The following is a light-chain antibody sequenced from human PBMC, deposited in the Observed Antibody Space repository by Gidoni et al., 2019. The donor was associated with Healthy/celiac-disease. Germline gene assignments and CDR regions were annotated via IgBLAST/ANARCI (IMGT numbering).Light chain of an antibody. CDR3: QSADSSGTYVV. CDR2: KDT. J-gene: IGLJ2*01. V-gene: IGLV3-25*03. Sequence: SYELTQPPSVSVSPGQTPRITCSGDALPNQYAFWYQQKPGQAPILLIYKDTERPSGIPERFSGSSSGTTVTLTISGVQAEDEADYYCQSADSSGTYVVFGGGTKLTVL. CDR1: ALPNQY.